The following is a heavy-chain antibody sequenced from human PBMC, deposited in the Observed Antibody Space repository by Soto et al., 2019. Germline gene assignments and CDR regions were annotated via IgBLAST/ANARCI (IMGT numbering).Heavy chain of an antibody. J-gene: IGHJ4*02. V-gene: IGHV3-23*01. CDR3: TRGVTTEN. CDR2: ISGSGVST. D-gene: IGHD2-21*02. CDR1: GFSFKTYG. Sequence: EVQLLESGGGLVQPGGSLRLSCAASGFSFKTYGMSWVRQAPGKGLEWVSGISGSGVSTYYVDSVKGRFTISRDNSKNMLFVQMNSLRAEDTAVYYCTRGVTTENWGQGTLVTVSS.